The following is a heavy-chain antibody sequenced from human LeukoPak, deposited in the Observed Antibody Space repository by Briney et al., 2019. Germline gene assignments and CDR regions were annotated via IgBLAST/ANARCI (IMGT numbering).Heavy chain of an antibody. CDR2: ISSSSSYI. D-gene: IGHD6-19*01. Sequence: PGGSLRLSCAASGFTFSSYSMNWVRQAPGKGLEWVSSISSSSSYIYYADSVKGRFTISRDNAKNSLYLQMNSLRAEDTAVYYCVTDSSGWLLPHRDSSDYWGQGTLVTVSS. V-gene: IGHV3-21*01. CDR3: VTDSSGWLLPHRDSSDY. CDR1: GFTFSSYS. J-gene: IGHJ4*02.